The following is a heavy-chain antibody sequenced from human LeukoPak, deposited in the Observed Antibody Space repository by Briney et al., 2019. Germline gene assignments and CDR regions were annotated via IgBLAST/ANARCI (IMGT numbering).Heavy chain of an antibody. J-gene: IGHJ4*02. V-gene: IGHV1-46*01. CDR1: GYSFTSNY. Sequence: VSVKVSCKASGYSFTSNYIHWVRQASGQGLELMGMIYPRDGSTSYAQKFQGRVTVTRDTSTSTVHMELSGLRSEDTAVYYCARDQEAFDYWGQGTLVTVSS. CDR2: IYPRDGST. CDR3: ARDQEAFDY.